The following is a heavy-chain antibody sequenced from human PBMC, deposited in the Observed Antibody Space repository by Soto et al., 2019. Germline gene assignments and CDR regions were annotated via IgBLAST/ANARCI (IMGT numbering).Heavy chain of an antibody. D-gene: IGHD2-15*01. CDR2: IKSKTDGGTT. J-gene: IGHJ4*02. CDR3: TTDCMTSKTSGGSCYTSFDY. CDR1: GFTFSNAW. Sequence: PGGSLRLSCAASGFTFSNAWMSWVRQAPGKGLEWVGRIKSKTDGGTTDYAAPVKGRFTISRDDSKNTLYLQMNSLKTEDTAVYYCTTDCMTSKTSGGSCYTSFDYWGQGTLVTVSS. V-gene: IGHV3-15*01.